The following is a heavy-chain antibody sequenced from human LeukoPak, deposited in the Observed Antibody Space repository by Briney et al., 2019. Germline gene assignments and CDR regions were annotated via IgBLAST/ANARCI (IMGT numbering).Heavy chain of an antibody. D-gene: IGHD3-10*01. CDR1: GYTFTGYY. CDR2: INPNSGGT. V-gene: IGHV1-2*02. Sequence: GASVKVSCKASGYTFTGYYMHWVRQAPGQGLEWMGWINPNSGGTNYAQKFQGRVTMTRDTSISTAYMELSRLRSDDTAVYYCARDPKVLLWFGVMDVWGQGTTVTVSS. J-gene: IGHJ6*02. CDR3: ARDPKVLLWFGVMDV.